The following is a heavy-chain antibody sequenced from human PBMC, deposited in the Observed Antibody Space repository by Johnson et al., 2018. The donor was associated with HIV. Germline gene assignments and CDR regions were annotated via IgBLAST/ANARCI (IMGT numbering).Heavy chain of an antibody. CDR3: ATSQSGAFDI. CDR2: ISNDGSNK. Sequence: QVQLVESGGGLVQPGGSLRLSCAASGFTFSSYGMHWVRQAPGKGLEWVAVISNDGSNKQYVESVKGRFTISRDNSKKMVNLQMNSLRAEDTAVYYCATSQSGAFDIWGQGTKVTVSS. J-gene: IGHJ3*02. CDR1: GFTFSSYG. D-gene: IGHD6-6*01. V-gene: IGHV3-30*03.